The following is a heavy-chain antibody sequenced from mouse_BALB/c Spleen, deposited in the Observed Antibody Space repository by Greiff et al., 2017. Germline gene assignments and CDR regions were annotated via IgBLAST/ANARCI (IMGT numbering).Heavy chain of an antibody. CDR2: ISYSGST. J-gene: IGHJ4*01. CDR3: ARRLGEDAMDY. CDR1: GYSITSDYA. V-gene: IGHV3-2*02. Sequence: EVQGVESGPGLVKPSQSLSLTCTVTGYSITSDYAWNWIRQFPGNKLEWMGYISYSGSTSYNPSLKSRISITLDTSKNQFFLQLNSVTTEDTATYYCARRLGEDAMDYWGQGTSVTVSS. D-gene: IGHD4-1*01.